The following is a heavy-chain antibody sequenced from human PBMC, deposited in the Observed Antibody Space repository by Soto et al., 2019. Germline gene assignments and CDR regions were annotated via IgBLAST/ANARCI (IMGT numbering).Heavy chain of an antibody. CDR2: MNPNSGNT. J-gene: IGHJ6*02. CDR1: GYTFTSYD. CDR3: ARGLSSSRKYYYYGMDV. Sequence: QVQLVQSGAEVKKPGASVKVSCKASGYTFTSYDINWVRQATGQGLEWMGWMNPNSGNTGYAQKFQGRVTMTRNTSISTAYMELSSLRSEDTAVYYCARGLSSSRKYYYYGMDVWGQGTTVTASS. D-gene: IGHD6-13*01. V-gene: IGHV1-8*01.